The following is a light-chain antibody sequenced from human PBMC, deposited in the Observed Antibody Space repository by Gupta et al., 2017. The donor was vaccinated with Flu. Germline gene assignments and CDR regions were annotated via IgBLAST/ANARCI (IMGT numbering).Light chain of an antibody. V-gene: IGKV1-39*01. CDR2: AAS. Sequence: PSSLSASVGDRVTITCRASQRTSSYLHRYQQKPVKAPKLLIYAASRVQSGVPSRPSGSGPGTDFTLRISRRQPEHLAHHYCRRSDSTSWTFGQGTKVEIK. J-gene: IGKJ1*01. CDR3: RRSDSTSWT. CDR1: QRTSSY.